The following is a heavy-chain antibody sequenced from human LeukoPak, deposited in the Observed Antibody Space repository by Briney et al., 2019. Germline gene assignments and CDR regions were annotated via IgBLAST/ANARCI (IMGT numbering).Heavy chain of an antibody. CDR1: GGSFSGYY. CDR2: INHSGST. Sequence: SETLSLTCAVYGGSFSGYYWSWIRQPPGKGLEWIGEINHSGSTNYNPSLKSRVTISVDTSKNQFSLKLSSVTAADTAVYYCARSLWFVESYYFDYWGQGTLVTVSS. D-gene: IGHD3-10*01. CDR3: ARSLWFVESYYFDY. J-gene: IGHJ4*02. V-gene: IGHV4-34*01.